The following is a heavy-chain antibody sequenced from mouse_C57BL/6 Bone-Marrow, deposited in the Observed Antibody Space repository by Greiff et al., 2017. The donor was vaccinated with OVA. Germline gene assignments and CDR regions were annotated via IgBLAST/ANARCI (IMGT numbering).Heavy chain of an antibody. CDR3: AFYYYGSPWFAY. Sequence: QVQLQQSDAELVKPGASVKISCKVSGYTFTDYTIHWMKQRPEQGLEWIGYIYPRDGSTKYNEKFKGKATLTADKSSSTAYMQLNSLTSEDSAVYFCAFYYYGSPWFAYWGQGTLVTVSA. V-gene: IGHV1-78*01. D-gene: IGHD1-1*01. J-gene: IGHJ3*01. CDR1: GYTFTDYT. CDR2: IYPRDGST.